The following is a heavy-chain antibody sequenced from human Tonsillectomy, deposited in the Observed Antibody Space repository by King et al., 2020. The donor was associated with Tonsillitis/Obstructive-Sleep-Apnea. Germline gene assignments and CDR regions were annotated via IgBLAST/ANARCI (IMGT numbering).Heavy chain of an antibody. D-gene: IGHD3-3*01. V-gene: IGHV4-39*01. CDR1: GGSISSSSYY. Sequence: QLQESGPGLVKPSETLSLTCTVSGGSISSSSYYWGWIRQPPGKGLEWIGSIYYSGSTYYNPSLKSRVTISVDTSKNQFSLKLSSVTAADTAVYYCARRITIFGVAGDAFDIWGQGTMVTVSS. CDR3: ARRITIFGVAGDAFDI. J-gene: IGHJ3*02. CDR2: IYYSGST.